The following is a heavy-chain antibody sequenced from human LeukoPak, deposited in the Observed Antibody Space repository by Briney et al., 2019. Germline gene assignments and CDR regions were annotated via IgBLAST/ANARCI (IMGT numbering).Heavy chain of an antibody. CDR2: ISYDGSNK. CDR1: GFTFSSYA. J-gene: IGHJ4*02. D-gene: IGHD6-13*01. Sequence: GGSLRLSCAASGFTFSSYATHWVRQAPGKGLEWVAVISYDGSNKYYADSVKGRFTISRDNSKNTLYLQMNSLRAEDTAVYYCARERAKYSSSWYFGYWGQGTLVTVSS. CDR3: ARERAKYSSSWYFGY. V-gene: IGHV3-30*04.